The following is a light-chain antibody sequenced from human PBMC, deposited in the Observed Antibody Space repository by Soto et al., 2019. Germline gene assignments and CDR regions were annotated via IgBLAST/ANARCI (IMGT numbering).Light chain of an antibody. V-gene: IGLV1-47*01. Sequence: QSLLTQPPSASGTPGQRVTISCSGSSSNIGSNYVYWYQQLPGTAPKLLIYRNNQRPSGVPDRFSGSKSGTSASLAISGLRSEDEADYYCAAWDDSLGGQVFGTGTKVTVL. CDR2: RNN. J-gene: IGLJ1*01. CDR3: AAWDDSLGGQV. CDR1: SSNIGSNY.